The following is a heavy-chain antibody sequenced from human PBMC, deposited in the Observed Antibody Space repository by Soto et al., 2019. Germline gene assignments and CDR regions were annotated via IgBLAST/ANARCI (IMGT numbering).Heavy chain of an antibody. D-gene: IGHD4-17*01. V-gene: IGHV4-39*01. CDR3: ARHILNGDLLFDY. CDR2: IYYSGST. CDR1: GGSISSSSYY. Sequence: NPSETLSLTCTVYGGSISSSSYYWGWIRQPPGKGLEWIGSIYYSGSTYYNPSLKSRVTISVDTSKNQFSLKLSSVTAADTAVYYCARHILNGDLLFDYWGQGTLVTVSS. J-gene: IGHJ4*02.